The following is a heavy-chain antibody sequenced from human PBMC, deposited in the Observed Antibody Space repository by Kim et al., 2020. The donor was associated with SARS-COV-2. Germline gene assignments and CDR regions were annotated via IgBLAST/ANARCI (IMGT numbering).Heavy chain of an antibody. J-gene: IGHJ5*02. CDR3: ARVRLLWFGAKGDANWFDP. Sequence: GGSLRLSCAASGFTFSSYGMHWVRQAPGKGLEWVAVIWYDGSNKYYADSVKGRFTISRDNSKNTLYLQMNSLRAEDTAVYYCARVRLLWFGAKGDANWFDPWGQGTLVTVSS. D-gene: IGHD3-10*01. V-gene: IGHV3-33*01. CDR2: IWYDGSNK. CDR1: GFTFSSYG.